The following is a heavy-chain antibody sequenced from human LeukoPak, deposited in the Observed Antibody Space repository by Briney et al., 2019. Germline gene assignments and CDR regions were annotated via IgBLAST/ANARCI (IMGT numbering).Heavy chain of an antibody. Sequence: PSETLSLTCTVSGGSISSYYWSWIRQPPGKGLEWIGYIYYSGSTNYNPSLKSRVTISVDTSKNQFSLKLSSVTAADTAVYYCARRRATDSLYYDFWSGYPTDAFDIWGQGTMVTVSS. J-gene: IGHJ3*02. CDR1: GGSISSYY. D-gene: IGHD3-3*01. CDR2: IYYSGST. CDR3: ARRRATDSLYYDFWSGYPTDAFDI. V-gene: IGHV4-59*08.